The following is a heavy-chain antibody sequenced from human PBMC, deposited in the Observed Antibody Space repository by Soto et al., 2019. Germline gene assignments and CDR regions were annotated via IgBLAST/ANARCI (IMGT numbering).Heavy chain of an antibody. CDR3: ARDNKVSKGYGMDV. CDR2: IHSSGTF. CDR1: NGSISGSY. V-gene: IGHV4-4*07. J-gene: IGHJ6*02. Sequence: QVQLQESGPGLVKPSETLSLTCTVSNGSISGSYWSWVRQPAGQRLEWIGSIHSSGTFNYNPSLKSRVTVSVDTSKNQVALKLSSVTAADTAVYFCARDNKVSKGYGMDVWGQGTTVTVSS.